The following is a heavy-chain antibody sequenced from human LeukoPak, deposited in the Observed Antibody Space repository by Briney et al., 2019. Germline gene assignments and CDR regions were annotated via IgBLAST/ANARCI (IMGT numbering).Heavy chain of an antibody. J-gene: IGHJ4*02. Sequence: PGGSLSLSCAASGFTFSSYSLNWVRKAPGTGLEWVSTISSSSSEIYYADSLQCRCTISRVDASNTQYLQMNSLIADENAGKYCARPKYDSSSWPDYWGQGTLVTVSS. V-gene: IGHV3-21*01. CDR1: GFTFSSYS. D-gene: IGHD6-13*01. CDR2: ISSSSSEI. CDR3: ARPKYDSSSWPDY.